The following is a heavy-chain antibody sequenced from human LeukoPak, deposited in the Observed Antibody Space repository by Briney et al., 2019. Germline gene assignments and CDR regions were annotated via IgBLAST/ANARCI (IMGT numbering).Heavy chain of an antibody. J-gene: IGHJ6*02. Sequence: SVKVSCKASGGTFSSYAISWVRQAPGQGLEWMGRIIPILGIANYAQKFQGRVTITADKSTSTAYMELSSLRSEDTAVYYRARGGIAAAGTYYYGMDVWGQGTTVTVSS. CDR2: IIPILGIA. V-gene: IGHV1-69*04. CDR3: ARGGIAAAGTYYYGMDV. D-gene: IGHD6-13*01. CDR1: GGTFSSYA.